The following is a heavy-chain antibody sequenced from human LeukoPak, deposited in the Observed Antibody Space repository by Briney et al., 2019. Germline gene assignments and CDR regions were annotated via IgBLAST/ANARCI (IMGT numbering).Heavy chain of an antibody. CDR3: ARDVTRSSSWYGLYYYMGV. CDR2: INPNSGGT. Sequence: ASVKVSCKASGYTFTGYYMHWVRQAPGQGLEWMGWINPNSGGTNYAQKFQGRVTMTRDTSISTAYMELSRLRSDDTAVYYCARDVTRSSSWYGLYYYMGVWGKGTTVTVSS. V-gene: IGHV1-2*02. J-gene: IGHJ6*03. CDR1: GYTFTGYY. D-gene: IGHD6-13*01.